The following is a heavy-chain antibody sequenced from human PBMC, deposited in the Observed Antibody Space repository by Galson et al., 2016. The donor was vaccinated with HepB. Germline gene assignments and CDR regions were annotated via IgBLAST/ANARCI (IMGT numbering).Heavy chain of an antibody. CDR3: ARGSRVGRRRTYAFDS. D-gene: IGHD1-26*01. V-gene: IGHV1-46*01. CDR2: INPSDGSA. J-gene: IGHJ3*01. CDR1: EYALIAYY. Sequence: SVKVSCKASEYALIAYYMHWVRQAPGQGLEWMGIINPSDGSATSPQKFQGRVNITRDIFTNTVYMELSSLTPEDSVVYYCARGSRVGRRRTYAFDSWGQGTMVSVSS.